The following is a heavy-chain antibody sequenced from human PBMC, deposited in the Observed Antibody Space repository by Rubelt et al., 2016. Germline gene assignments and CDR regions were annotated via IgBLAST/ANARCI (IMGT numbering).Heavy chain of an antibody. CDR2: SSGSAGRT. CDR1: GFTFSSYA. J-gene: IGHJ5*02. V-gene: IGHV3-23*01. CDR3: AKEYYYGSDFNWFDP. Sequence: GQLLESGGGLVQPGGSLRLSCAASGFTFSSYAMSWVRQAPGQVLEWVSVSSGSAGRTYYADSVMGRFTISRDNSKNTLYLHMNSLRAEDTAVYYWAKEYYYGSDFNWFDPWGQGTLVTVSS. D-gene: IGHD3-10*01.